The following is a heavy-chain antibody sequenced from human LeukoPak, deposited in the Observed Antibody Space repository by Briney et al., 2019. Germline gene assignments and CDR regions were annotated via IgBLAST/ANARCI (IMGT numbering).Heavy chain of an antibody. D-gene: IGHD5-18*01. Sequence: GGSLRLSCAASGFTFSSYAMSWVRQAPGKGLEWVSAISGSGGSTYYADSVKGRFTISRDNSKNTLYLQMNSLRAEDTAVYYCAIAIRGYSYGYFDYWGQGTLVTVSS. CDR1: GFTFSSYA. V-gene: IGHV3-23*01. CDR3: AIAIRGYSYGYFDY. CDR2: ISGSGGST. J-gene: IGHJ4*02.